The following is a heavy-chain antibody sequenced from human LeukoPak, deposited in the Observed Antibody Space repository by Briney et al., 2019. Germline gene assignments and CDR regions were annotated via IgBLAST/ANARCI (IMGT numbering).Heavy chain of an antibody. Sequence: GGSLRLSCAASGFTFSNYGLHWVRQAPGKGLEWVAVIWSDESNKYYADSVKGRFTISRDNFKNTLYLHMNRLRAEDTTVYYCARGVVGATTGWYFDLWGRGTLVTVSS. V-gene: IGHV3-33*01. J-gene: IGHJ2*01. CDR2: IWSDESNK. D-gene: IGHD1-26*01. CDR1: GFTFSNYG. CDR3: ARGVVGATTGWYFDL.